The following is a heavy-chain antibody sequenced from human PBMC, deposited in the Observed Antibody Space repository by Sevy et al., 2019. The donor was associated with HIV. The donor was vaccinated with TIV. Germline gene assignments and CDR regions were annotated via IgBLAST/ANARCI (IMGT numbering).Heavy chain of an antibody. D-gene: IGHD6-6*01. CDR3: AKDQYSSSSIDELFDY. CDR1: GFTFSSYW. J-gene: IGHJ4*02. CDR2: ISGSDGST. Sequence: GGSLRLSCAASGFTFSSYWMHWVRQAPGKGLEWISAISGSDGSTYYTDSVKGRFTISRDNSKNTLYLQMNSLRVEDTAVYYCAKDQYSSSSIDELFDYWGQGTLVTVSS. V-gene: IGHV3-23*01.